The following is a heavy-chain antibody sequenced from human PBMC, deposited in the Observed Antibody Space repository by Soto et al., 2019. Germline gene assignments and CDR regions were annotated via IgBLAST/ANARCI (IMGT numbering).Heavy chain of an antibody. CDR2: ISGGGVNT. D-gene: IGHD3-22*01. CDR3: AKDIAPNHSDSSGDPFDV. J-gene: IGHJ3*01. V-gene: IGHV3-23*01. CDR1: GFTFSNYA. Sequence: EVQLLESGGGLVQPGGSLRLSCVASGFTFSNYAMNWVRQAPGKGLEWISAISGGGVNTYYADTVKGRISVSGDNSKSTLYLHIDSLRAADTAVYYCAKDIAPNHSDSSGDPFDVWGQGTKVTVSS.